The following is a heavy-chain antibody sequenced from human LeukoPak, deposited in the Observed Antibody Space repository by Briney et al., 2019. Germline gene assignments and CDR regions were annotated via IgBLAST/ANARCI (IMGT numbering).Heavy chain of an antibody. CDR3: ARGSSGWYKTDFDY. J-gene: IGHJ4*02. Sequence: SETLSLTCTVSGGSISSYYWSWIRQPPGKGLEWIGYIYYSGSTNYNPSLKSRVTISVDTSENQFSLKVSSVTAADTAVYYCARGSSGWYKTDFDYWGQGTLVTVSS. V-gene: IGHV4-59*01. CDR1: GGSISSYY. D-gene: IGHD6-19*01. CDR2: IYYSGST.